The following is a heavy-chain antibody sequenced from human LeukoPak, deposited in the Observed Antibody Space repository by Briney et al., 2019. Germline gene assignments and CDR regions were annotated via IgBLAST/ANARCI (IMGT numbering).Heavy chain of an antibody. CDR3: ARDFFIAARSNWFDP. D-gene: IGHD6-6*01. CDR2: ISSSGSTI. Sequence: GGSLRLSCAASGFTFSDYYMSWIRQAPGKGLEWVSYISSSGSTIYYADSVKGRFTISRDNAKNSLYLQMNSLRAEDTAVYYYARDFFIAARSNWFDPWGQGTLVTVSS. J-gene: IGHJ5*02. V-gene: IGHV3-11*04. CDR1: GFTFSDYY.